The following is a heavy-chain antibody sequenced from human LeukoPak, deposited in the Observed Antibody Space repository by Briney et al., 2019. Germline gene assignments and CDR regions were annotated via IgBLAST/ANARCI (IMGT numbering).Heavy chain of an antibody. J-gene: IGHJ4*02. CDR3: TRDPEALDY. CDR2: IRSSGDTI. Sequence: GGSLRLSCVASGFTFSRYSMNWVRQAPGKGLEWIAYIRSSGDTIYYADSVQGRFTISRDTAKNSLYLQMNNLRDEDTAVYYCTRDPEALDYWGQGTLVTVSS. CDR1: GFTFSRYS. V-gene: IGHV3-48*02.